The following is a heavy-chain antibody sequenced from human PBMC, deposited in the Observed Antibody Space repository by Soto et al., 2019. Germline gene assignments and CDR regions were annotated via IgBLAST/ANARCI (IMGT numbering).Heavy chain of an antibody. V-gene: IGHV4-59*08. CDR2: MYNTGST. CDR1: GGSISGYY. Sequence: PSETLSLTCTVSGGSISGYYWSWIRQPPGKGLEWIGYMYNTGSTYYNPSLKSRVTISVDTSKNQFSLKLSSVTAADTAVYYCATMGTPATGLYYFDYWGQGTLVTVSS. D-gene: IGHD1-7*01. J-gene: IGHJ4*02. CDR3: ATMGTPATGLYYFDY.